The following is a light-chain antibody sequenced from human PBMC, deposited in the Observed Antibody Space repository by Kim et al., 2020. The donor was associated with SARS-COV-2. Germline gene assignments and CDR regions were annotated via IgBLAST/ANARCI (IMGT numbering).Light chain of an antibody. J-gene: IGLJ3*02. CDR3: AAWDDSLRGRV. V-gene: IGLV1-44*01. CDR1: SSNIEKNT. CDR2: SYN. Sequence: ELTQPPSASGTPGQRVIISCSGSSSNIEKNTVNWYQQLPGTAPKLLFYSYNQRPSGVPDRFSASRSGTSATLAISGLQSGDEGIYYCAAWDDSLRGRVFGGGTQLTVL.